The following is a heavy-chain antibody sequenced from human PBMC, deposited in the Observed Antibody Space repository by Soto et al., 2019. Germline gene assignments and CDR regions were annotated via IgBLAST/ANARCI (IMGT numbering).Heavy chain of an antibody. J-gene: IGHJ4*02. CDR1: GFTFSSYA. Sequence: QVQLVEPGGGVVQPGRSLRLSCAASGFTFSSYAMHWVRQAPGKGLEWVAVISYDGSNKYYADSVKGRFTISRDNSKNTLYLQMNSLRAEDTAVYYCARGGPGSALGYWGQGTLVTVSS. CDR3: ARGGPGSALGY. CDR2: ISYDGSNK. V-gene: IGHV3-30-3*01. D-gene: IGHD3-10*01.